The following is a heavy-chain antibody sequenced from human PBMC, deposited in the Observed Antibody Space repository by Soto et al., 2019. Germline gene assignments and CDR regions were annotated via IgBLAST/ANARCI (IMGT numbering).Heavy chain of an antibody. J-gene: IGHJ6*02. V-gene: IGHV1-46*01. CDR2: INPSGGST. CDR3: AREGNVVVVPAADSHYYGMDV. Sequence: ASVKVSCKASGYTFTSYYMHWVRQAPGQGLEWMGIINPSGGSTSYAQKFQGRVTMTRDTSTSTVYMELSSLRSEDTAVYYCAREGNVVVVPAADSHYYGMDVWGQGTTVTVSS. CDR1: GYTFTSYY. D-gene: IGHD2-2*01.